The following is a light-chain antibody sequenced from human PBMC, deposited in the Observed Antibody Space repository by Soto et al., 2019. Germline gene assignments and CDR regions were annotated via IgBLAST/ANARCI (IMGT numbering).Light chain of an antibody. CDR2: DTT. CDR1: TGAVTSGHY. CDR3: LLSYNGPRV. J-gene: IGLJ3*02. V-gene: IGLV7-46*01. Sequence: QAVVTQEPSLTVSPGGTVTLTCGSSTGAVTSGHYPYWFQQKPGQAPRALIYDTTNKHSWTPARFSGSLLGGQAALTLSGAQPEDEADYYCLLSYNGPRVFGGGTKLTVL.